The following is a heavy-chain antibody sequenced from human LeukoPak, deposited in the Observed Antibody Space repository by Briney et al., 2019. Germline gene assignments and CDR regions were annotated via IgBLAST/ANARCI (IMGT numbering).Heavy chain of an antibody. Sequence: PSGGSLRLSCAASGFTFSSYGMHWVRQAPGKGLEWVAVISYDGSNKYYADSVKGRFTISRDNSKNTLYLQMNSLRAEDTAVYYCAKTPVAYCGGDCGYYSDYWGQGTLVTVSS. D-gene: IGHD2-21*02. J-gene: IGHJ4*02. CDR3: AKTPVAYCGGDCGYYSDY. CDR1: GFTFSSYG. V-gene: IGHV3-30*18. CDR2: ISYDGSNK.